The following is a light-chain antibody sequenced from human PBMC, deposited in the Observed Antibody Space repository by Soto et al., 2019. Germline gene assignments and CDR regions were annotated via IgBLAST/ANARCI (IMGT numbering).Light chain of an antibody. CDR3: SSYTSTTTGV. J-gene: IGLJ3*02. V-gene: IGLV2-14*01. Sequence: QSALNQPASVSGSPQQSITISCTGTSSDVGDYKYVSRYQQHPGKAPKLMIFHVSHRPSEVSNRFSGSKSGNTASLTISGLQVEDEADYYFSSYTSTTTGVFGGGTKLTLL. CDR1: SSDVGDYKY. CDR2: HVS.